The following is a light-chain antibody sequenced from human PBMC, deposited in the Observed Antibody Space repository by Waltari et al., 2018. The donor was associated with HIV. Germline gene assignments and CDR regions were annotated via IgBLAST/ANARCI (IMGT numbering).Light chain of an antibody. V-gene: IGLV3-1*01. CDR2: QHN. CDR1: KLAGKY. CDR3: QTWDTSTASYV. J-gene: IGLJ1*01. Sequence: SYEVSQPPSVSVSPGQTASISCSGDKLAGKYVSWYQQKPGQSPVLVIFQHNKRPSGIPERFSGSKSGNTATLTIRGTQTMDDADYFCQTWDTSTASYVFGTGTTVTVL.